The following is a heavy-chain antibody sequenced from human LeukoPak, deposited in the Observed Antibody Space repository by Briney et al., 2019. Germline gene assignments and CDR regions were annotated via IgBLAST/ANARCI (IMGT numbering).Heavy chain of an antibody. CDR2: IYSGGST. V-gene: IGHV3-53*01. CDR1: GFTVSSNY. CDR3: ARSKGAGYYYGSGSPPRFDY. D-gene: IGHD3-10*01. Sequence: PLGSLRLSCAASGFTVSSNYMSWVRQAPGKGLEWVSVIYSGGSTYYADSVKGRFTISRDNSKNTLYLQMNSLRAEDTAVYYCARSKGAGYYYGSGSPPRFDYWGQGTLVTVSS. J-gene: IGHJ4*02.